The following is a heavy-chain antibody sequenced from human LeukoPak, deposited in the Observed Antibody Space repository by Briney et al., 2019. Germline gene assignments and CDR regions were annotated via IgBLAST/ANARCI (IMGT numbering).Heavy chain of an antibody. Sequence: PGGSLRLSCAASGFTFSSYSMNWVRQAPGKGLEWVSAISGSGGSTYYADSVKGRFTISRDNSKNTLYLQMNSLRAEDTAVYYCAKGIAAAGTNYYYYYYMDVWGKGTTVTVSS. J-gene: IGHJ6*03. V-gene: IGHV3-23*01. CDR3: AKGIAAAGTNYYYYYYMDV. CDR1: GFTFSSYS. CDR2: ISGSGGST. D-gene: IGHD6-13*01.